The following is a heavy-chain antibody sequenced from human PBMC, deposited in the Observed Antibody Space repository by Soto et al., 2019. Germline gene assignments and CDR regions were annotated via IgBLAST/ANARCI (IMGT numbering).Heavy chain of an antibody. J-gene: IGHJ3*02. V-gene: IGHV2-5*02. CDR3: THTDRTSPPDDGFHI. Sequence: SGPTLVNPTQTLTLTCTFSGFSLSTNAVAVGWIRQPPGKALEWLALIFWDDDKRYNPSLKDRVTLTKDTSKNQVVLTMTNVDPVDTATYYCTHTDRTSPPDDGFHIWGQGTMVTVSS. CDR1: GFSLSTNAVA. CDR2: IFWDDDK.